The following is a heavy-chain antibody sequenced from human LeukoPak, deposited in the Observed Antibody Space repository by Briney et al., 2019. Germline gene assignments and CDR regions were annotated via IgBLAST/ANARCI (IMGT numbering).Heavy chain of an antibody. D-gene: IGHD1-26*01. J-gene: IGHJ4*02. CDR3: ARILVGSPTHDY. Sequence: GGSLRLSCAASGFTFSSYSMNWVRQAPGKGLEWVSSISSSSSYIYYADSVKGRFTISRDNAKNSLYLQMNSLRAEDTAVYYCARILVGSPTHDYWGQGTLVTVSS. V-gene: IGHV3-21*01. CDR2: ISSSSSYI. CDR1: GFTFSSYS.